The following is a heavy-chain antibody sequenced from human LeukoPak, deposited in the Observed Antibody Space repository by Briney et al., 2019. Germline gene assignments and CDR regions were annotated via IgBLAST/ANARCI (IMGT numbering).Heavy chain of an antibody. Sequence: GGFLRLSCSASGFTFSRYAMSWVRQAPGKGLEWVSGILGSGDVAFYTDSVKGRFTTYRENSKDTLYLEMNSLRAEDTAIYYCAKDETVSGINYFAFWGQGVLVSVSS. CDR2: ILGSGDVA. J-gene: IGHJ4*02. V-gene: IGHV3-23*01. CDR3: AKDETVSGINYFAF. D-gene: IGHD1-14*01. CDR1: GFTFSRYA.